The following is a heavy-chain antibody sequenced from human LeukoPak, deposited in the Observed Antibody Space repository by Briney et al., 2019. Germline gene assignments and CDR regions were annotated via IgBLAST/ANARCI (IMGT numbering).Heavy chain of an antibody. CDR2: IDPSSTYI. CDR1: RFTFSSYT. V-gene: IGHV3-21*01. CDR3: ARPRRGDRHLHFDY. Sequence: GGSLRLSCSASRFTFSSYTMNWVRQAPGKGLEWVSSIDPSSTYIYYADSVKGRFTISRDNAKNSLYLQMNSLRAEDMAVYYCARPRRGDRHLHFDYWGQGTLVTVSS. D-gene: IGHD2-21*02. J-gene: IGHJ4*02.